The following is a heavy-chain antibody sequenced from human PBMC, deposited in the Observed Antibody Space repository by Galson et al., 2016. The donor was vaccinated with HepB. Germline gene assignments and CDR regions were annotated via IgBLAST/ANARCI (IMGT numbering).Heavy chain of an antibody. D-gene: IGHD6-19*01. J-gene: IGHJ4*02. V-gene: IGHV3-66*01. CDR2: IYSGGDT. Sequence: SLRLSCAASGFSVSGSYMSGVGQAPGKGLEWVSVIYSGGDTFYADSVKGRFTISRDNSKNTLYLQMDSLRAEDTAVYYCAHNNGWYGKGYFDYWGQGTLVTVSS. CDR3: AHNNGWYGKGYFDY. CDR1: GFSVSGSY.